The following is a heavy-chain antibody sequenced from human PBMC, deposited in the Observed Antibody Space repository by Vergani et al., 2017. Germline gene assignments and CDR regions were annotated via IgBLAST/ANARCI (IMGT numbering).Heavy chain of an antibody. CDR3: ASERRDGYNPFDT. J-gene: IGHJ4*02. CDR1: GFTFVNSD. Sequence: VQLLQIGGGLAQPGESLRLSCSASGFTFVNSDLSWIRQPPGKGLEWIGSIYYSGSTYYNPSLKSRVTISVDTSKNQFSLKLSSVTAADTALYYCASERRDGYNPFDTWGQGTLVTVSS. V-gene: IGHV4-38-2*02. CDR2: IYYSGST. D-gene: IGHD5-24*01.